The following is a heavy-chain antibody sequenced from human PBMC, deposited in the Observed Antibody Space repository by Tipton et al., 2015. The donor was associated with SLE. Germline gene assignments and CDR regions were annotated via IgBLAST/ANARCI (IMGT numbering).Heavy chain of an antibody. V-gene: IGHV4-34*01. CDR3: GTVTTDYYHYGVDV. CDR1: GGSFSGCY. Sequence: TLSLTCAVFGGSFSGCYLSWIRQPPGKGLEWIGEINHRGYTNYHPSLKSRITISVDTSKNQFSLNLTSVTAADTAVYYCGTVTTDYYHYGVDVWGQGTTVTVSS. J-gene: IGHJ6*02. CDR2: INHRGYT. D-gene: IGHD4-17*01.